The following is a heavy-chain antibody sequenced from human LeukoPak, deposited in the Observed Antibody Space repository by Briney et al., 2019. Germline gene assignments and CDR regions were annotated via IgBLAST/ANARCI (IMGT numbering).Heavy chain of an antibody. J-gene: IGHJ4*02. CDR3: SRENGAFSPFGY. V-gene: IGHV4-4*02. CDR2: ISLTGLT. Sequence: SETLSLTCGVSGGSISNTNWWSWVRQPPGQGLEWIGEISLTGLTHYNPSLYSRVTVFLDKSKHKLSLTLTCVTAADTAVHYCSRENGAFSPFGYWGQGTLVTVLS. CDR1: GGSISNTNW. D-gene: IGHD2-8*01.